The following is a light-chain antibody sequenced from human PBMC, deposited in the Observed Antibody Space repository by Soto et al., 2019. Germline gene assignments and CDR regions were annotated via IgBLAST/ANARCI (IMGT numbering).Light chain of an antibody. V-gene: IGKV1-5*03. J-gene: IGKJ1*01. CDR3: QQYRSYPWT. Sequence: DIQMTQSPSTLSASVGDTVIITCRASQTINRWLAWYQQKSGKAPKVLIYMASNLERGAPSRFSGSGSGTDFTITSSNLQPDDFATYYCQQYRSYPWTFGQGTKVEIK. CDR2: MAS. CDR1: QTINRW.